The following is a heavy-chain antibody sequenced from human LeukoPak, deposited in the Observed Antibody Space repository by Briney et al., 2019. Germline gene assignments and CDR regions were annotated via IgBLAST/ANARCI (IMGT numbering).Heavy chain of an antibody. D-gene: IGHD3-10*01. CDR2: IESKTDGGTT. CDR3: TTYGSGRKFDY. Sequence: GGSLRLSCAASGFTFSSYWMTWVRQAPGKGLEWVGRIESKTDGGTTDYAAPVKGRFTISRDDSTNTLYLQMNSLKSEDTAVYYCTTYGSGRKFDYWGQGILVTVSS. V-gene: IGHV3-15*04. J-gene: IGHJ4*02. CDR1: GFTFSSYW.